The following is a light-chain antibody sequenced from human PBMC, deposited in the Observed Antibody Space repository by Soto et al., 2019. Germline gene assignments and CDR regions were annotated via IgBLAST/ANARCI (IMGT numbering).Light chain of an antibody. CDR3: QQYNNWPFA. V-gene: IGKV3-15*01. CDR2: DAS. J-gene: IGKJ3*01. CDR1: QSIGST. Sequence: EIVMTQSPATLSVSPEERATLSCRASQSIGSTLAWYQQKPGQAPRLLIYDASTRATGIPVRFSGSGSGTEFTLTINSLQSEDFTVYYCQQYNNWPFAFGPGTKVDIK.